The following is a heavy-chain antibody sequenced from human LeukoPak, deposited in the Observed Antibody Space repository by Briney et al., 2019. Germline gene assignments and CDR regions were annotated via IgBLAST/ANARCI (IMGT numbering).Heavy chain of an antibody. CDR2: IYTSGST. D-gene: IGHD2-2*01. CDR3: ARDVVAAVGSFDY. CDR1: GESIKSFY. J-gene: IGHJ4*02. Sequence: PSETLPLTCTVSGESIKSFYWSWIRQPAGKGLEWIGRIYTSGSTNHSPSLKSRVTMSVDTSKNQFSLKLSSVTAADTAVYYCARDVVAAVGSFDYWGQGTQVTVSS. V-gene: IGHV4-4*07.